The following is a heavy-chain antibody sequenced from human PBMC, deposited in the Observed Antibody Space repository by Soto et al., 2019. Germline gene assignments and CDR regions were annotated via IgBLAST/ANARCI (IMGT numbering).Heavy chain of an antibody. CDR1: GFTFTNYG. D-gene: IGHD3-9*01. Sequence: GGSLRLSCGASGFTFTNYGIHWVRQAPGKGLEWVAIIYYDGSNIFYADSVKGRFTISRDNSKNTVYLQMTSLRAEDTAVYHCARDLGYNVLTNNYFFYYMDVWGKGTTVTVSS. CDR3: ARDLGYNVLTNNYFFYYMDV. V-gene: IGHV3-33*01. J-gene: IGHJ6*03. CDR2: IYYDGSNI.